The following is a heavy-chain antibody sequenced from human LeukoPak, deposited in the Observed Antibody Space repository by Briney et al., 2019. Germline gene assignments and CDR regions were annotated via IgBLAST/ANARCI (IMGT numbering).Heavy chain of an antibody. CDR2: ISSSSSTI. CDR3: ARDRTVTTDWYFDL. D-gene: IGHD4-17*01. V-gene: IGHV3-48*02. CDR1: GFTFSSYS. J-gene: IGHJ2*01. Sequence: PGGSLRLSCAASGFTFSSYSMNWVRQAPGKGLEWVSYISSSSSTIYYADSVKGRFTISRDYAKNSLYLQMNSLRDEDTAVYYCARDRTVTTDWYFDLWGRGTLVTVSS.